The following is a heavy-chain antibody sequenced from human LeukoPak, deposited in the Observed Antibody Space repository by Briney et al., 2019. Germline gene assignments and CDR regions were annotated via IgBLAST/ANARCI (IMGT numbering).Heavy chain of an antibody. CDR2: IFNDGINK. Sequence: PGGSLRLSCAPSGFIFSSYAMHGVRQAPGKGLEWVAVIFNDGINKYYADSVKGRITISRDNSKNTLYLQMNSLRAEDTAVYYCARGEGYTYGFSEYWGQGTMVTVCS. V-gene: IGHV3-30-3*01. D-gene: IGHD5-18*01. CDR3: ARGEGYTYGFSEY. CDR1: GFIFSSYA. J-gene: IGHJ4*02.